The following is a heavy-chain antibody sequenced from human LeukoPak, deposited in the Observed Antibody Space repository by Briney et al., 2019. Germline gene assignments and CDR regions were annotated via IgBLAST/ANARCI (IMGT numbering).Heavy chain of an antibody. D-gene: IGHD2-2*01. CDR1: GGTFSSYA. J-gene: IGHJ4*02. Sequence: ASVKVSCKASGGTFSSYAISWVRQAPGQGLEWMGGIIPIFGTANYAQKFQGRVTITADESTSTAYMELSRLRADDTAVYYCARASFYCSSTSCYFEYWGQGTLVTVSS. CDR3: ARASFYCSSTSCYFEY. CDR2: IIPIFGTA. V-gene: IGHV1-69*13.